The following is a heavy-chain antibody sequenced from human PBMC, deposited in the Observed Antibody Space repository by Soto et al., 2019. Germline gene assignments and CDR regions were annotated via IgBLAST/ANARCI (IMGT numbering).Heavy chain of an antibody. CDR3: ARDHLILPAHDFFYGSDV. V-gene: IGHV3-7*03. CDR2: IPQDGVDG. CDR1: GFTFSSYA. J-gene: IGHJ6*02. D-gene: IGHD2-21*02. Sequence: GGSLRLSCAASGFTFSSYAMNWVRQTQEKGLEWVAKIPQDGVDGHYADAVKGRFTISRDNGKNSLYLQMNNLRAEDTAVYYCARDHLILPAHDFFYGSDVWGRGATVTVSS.